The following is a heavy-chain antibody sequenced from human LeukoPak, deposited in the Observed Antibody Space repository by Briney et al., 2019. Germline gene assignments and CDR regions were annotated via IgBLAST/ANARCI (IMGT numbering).Heavy chain of an antibody. D-gene: IGHD2-8*01. CDR3: ARRPRMVDSANWFDP. J-gene: IGHJ5*02. Sequence: SETLSLTWTVSGGSIYCSSFLWSWTRQPPGKGLEWIGTIFYNGNTYYNPSSKSGVTMSVDKSTTPLSMNRRSVTAADTAVFYCARRPRMVDSANWFDPWGEGMLVIVSS. V-gene: IGHV4-39*01. CDR1: GGSIYCSSFL. CDR2: IFYNGNT.